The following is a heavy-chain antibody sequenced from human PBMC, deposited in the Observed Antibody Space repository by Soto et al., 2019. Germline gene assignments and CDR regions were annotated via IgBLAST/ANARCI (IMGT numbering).Heavy chain of an antibody. V-gene: IGHV3-23*01. CDR3: AIPDIVVVPAAIWDY. Sequence: GGSLRLSCAASGFTFSSYAMSWVRQAPGKGLEWVSAISGSGGSTYYADSVKGRFTISRDNSKNTLYLQMNSLRAEDTVVYYCAIPDIVVVPAAIWDYWGQGTLVTVSS. CDR1: GFTFSSYA. D-gene: IGHD2-2*01. CDR2: ISGSGGST. J-gene: IGHJ4*02.